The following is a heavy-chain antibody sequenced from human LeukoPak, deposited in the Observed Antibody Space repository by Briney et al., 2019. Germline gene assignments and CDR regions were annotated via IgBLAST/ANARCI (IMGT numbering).Heavy chain of an antibody. CDR3: TRGYYDSSGYSNFDY. CDR1: GFTFGDFA. J-gene: IGHJ4*02. Sequence: GGSLRLSCTASGFTFGDFAMSWVRQAPGKGLEWVGFIRSKAYGGTTEYAASVKGRFTISRDDSKSIAYLQMNSLKTEDTAVYYCTRGYYDSSGYSNFDYWGQGTLVTVSS. CDR2: IRSKAYGGTT. D-gene: IGHD3-22*01. V-gene: IGHV3-49*04.